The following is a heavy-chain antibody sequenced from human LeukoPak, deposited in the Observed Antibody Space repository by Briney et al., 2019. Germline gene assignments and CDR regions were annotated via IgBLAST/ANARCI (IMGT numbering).Heavy chain of an antibody. CDR3: ARVAYCGGDCYPDAFDI. J-gene: IGHJ3*02. CDR2: IANNGAT. CDR1: GFTFSTSA. Sequence: GGSLRLSCEASGFTFSTSAMTWVRQAPGKGLMWVSGIANNGATYYAESVKGRFTISRDNSKNTLYLQMNSLRAEDTAVYYCARVAYCGGDCYPDAFDIWGQGTMVTVSS. D-gene: IGHD2-21*02. V-gene: IGHV3-23*01.